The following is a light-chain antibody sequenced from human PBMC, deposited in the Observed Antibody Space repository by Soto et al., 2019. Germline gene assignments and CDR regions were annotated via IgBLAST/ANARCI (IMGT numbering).Light chain of an antibody. J-gene: IGKJ4*01. Sequence: QMSLSPSTVSASVRCTLTITWRASQSIGDNLNWYQQKPGTAPNLLIYAASSLQSGVPSRFSGSGSGTDFTLTISNLQPEDFGSYFCQQSFNTPPTFGGGTKV. CDR3: QQSFNTPPT. V-gene: IGKV1-39*01. CDR1: QSIGDN. CDR2: AAS.